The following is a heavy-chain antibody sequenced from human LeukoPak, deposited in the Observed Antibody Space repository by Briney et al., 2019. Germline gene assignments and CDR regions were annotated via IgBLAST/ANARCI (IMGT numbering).Heavy chain of an antibody. CDR3: ARDYNLYYYGSGSYSDY. Sequence: GGSLRLSCAASGFTVSSNYMSWVRQAPGKGLEWVSVIYSGGSTYYADSVMGRFTISRDNSKNTLYLQMNSLRAEDTAVYYCARDYNLYYYGSGSYSDYWGQGTLVTVSS. CDR1: GFTVSSNY. CDR2: IYSGGST. V-gene: IGHV3-53*01. J-gene: IGHJ4*02. D-gene: IGHD3-10*01.